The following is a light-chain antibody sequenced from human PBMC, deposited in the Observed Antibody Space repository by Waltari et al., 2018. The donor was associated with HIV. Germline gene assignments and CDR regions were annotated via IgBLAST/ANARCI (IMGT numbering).Light chain of an antibody. J-gene: IGLJ3*02. CDR2: EVI. CDR3: CSYAGTYTYVL. Sequence: QSALTQPRSVSGSPGQSATISCTGTSSDVGGYDSVSWYLQHPGKVPKLIIYEVIKRPSGVPDRCSGSKSGNTASLTISGLQTEDEADYFCCSYAGTYTYVLFGGGTKLTVL. CDR1: SSDVGGYDS. V-gene: IGLV2-11*01.